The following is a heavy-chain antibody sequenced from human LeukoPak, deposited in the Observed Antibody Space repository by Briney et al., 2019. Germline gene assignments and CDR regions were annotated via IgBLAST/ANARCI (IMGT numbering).Heavy chain of an antibody. V-gene: IGHV3-30-3*01. Sequence: PGGSLRLSCAASGFTFSSYAMHWVRQAPGKGLEWVAVISYDGSNKYYADPVKGRFTISRDNSKNTLYLQMNSLRAEDTAVYYCARDLSDYWGQGTLVTVSS. CDR1: GFTFSSYA. CDR2: ISYDGSNK. CDR3: ARDLSDY. J-gene: IGHJ4*02.